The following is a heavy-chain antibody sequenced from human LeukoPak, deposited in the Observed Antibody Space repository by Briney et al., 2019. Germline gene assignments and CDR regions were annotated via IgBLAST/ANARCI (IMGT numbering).Heavy chain of an antibody. CDR1: GYTFTGYY. D-gene: IGHD4-17*01. CDR3: ARVSVTTHYYYGMDV. Sequence: ASVTVSFKASGYTFTGYYMHWVRQAPGQGREWMGWINPNSGGTNYAQKFQGRVTMTRDTSISTAYMELSRLRSDDTAVYYCARVSVTTHYYYGMDVWGQGTTVTVSS. CDR2: INPNSGGT. J-gene: IGHJ6*02. V-gene: IGHV1-2*02.